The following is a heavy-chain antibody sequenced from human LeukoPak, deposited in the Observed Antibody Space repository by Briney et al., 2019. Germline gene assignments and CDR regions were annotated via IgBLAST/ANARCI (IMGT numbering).Heavy chain of an antibody. Sequence: SVKVSCKASGGTFSSYAISWVRQAPGQGLEWVGGIIPIFGTANYAQKFQGRVTITADESTSTAYMELSSLRSEDTAVYYCASPPRYYDFWSGYSYYFDYWGQGTLVTVSS. CDR2: IIPIFGTA. V-gene: IGHV1-69*13. CDR1: GGTFSSYA. CDR3: ASPPRYYDFWSGYSYYFDY. J-gene: IGHJ4*02. D-gene: IGHD3-3*01.